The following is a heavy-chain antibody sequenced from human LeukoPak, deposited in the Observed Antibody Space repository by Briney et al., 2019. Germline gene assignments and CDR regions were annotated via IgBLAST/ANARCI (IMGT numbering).Heavy chain of an antibody. D-gene: IGHD3-10*01. CDR2: ISSSGSTI. Sequence: GGSLRLSCAASGFTFSSYEMNWVRQAPGKGLEWVSYISSSGSTIYYADPVKGRFTISRDNAKNSLYLQMNSLRAEDTAVYYCARDYGSGTRRLDYWGQGTLVTVSS. V-gene: IGHV3-48*03. CDR1: GFTFSSYE. J-gene: IGHJ4*02. CDR3: ARDYGSGTRRLDY.